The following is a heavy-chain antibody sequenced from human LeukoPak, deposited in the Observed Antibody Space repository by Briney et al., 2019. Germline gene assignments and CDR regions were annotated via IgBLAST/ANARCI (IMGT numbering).Heavy chain of an antibody. CDR3: ARAGGSGNDWFDP. Sequence: PGGSLRLSCAASGFTFSSYGMHWVRQAPGKGLEWVAVIWYDGSNKYYADSVKGRFTISRDNSKNTLYLQMNSLRDEDTAVYYCARAGGSGNDWFDPWGQGTLVTVSS. V-gene: IGHV3-33*01. CDR1: GFTFSSYG. D-gene: IGHD3-10*01. J-gene: IGHJ5*02. CDR2: IWYDGSNK.